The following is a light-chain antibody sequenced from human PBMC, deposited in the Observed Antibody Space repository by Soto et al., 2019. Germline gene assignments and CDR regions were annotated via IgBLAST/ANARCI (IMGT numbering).Light chain of an antibody. J-gene: IGKJ2*01. CDR1: QSLLHVNGYTY. CDR3: MQALQTPFT. V-gene: IGKV2-28*01. Sequence: DIVMTQSALSLPVTPGEPASISCRSSQSLLHVNGYTYSDWYLQKPGQSPQLLIYLGSNRASGVPDRFSGSGSGTDFTLRISRVEAADVGIYYCMQALQTPFTFGQGTKLEIK. CDR2: LGS.